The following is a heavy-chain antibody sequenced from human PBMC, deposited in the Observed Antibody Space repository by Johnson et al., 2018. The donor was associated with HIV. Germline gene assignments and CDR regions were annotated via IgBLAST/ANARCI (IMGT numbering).Heavy chain of an antibody. CDR1: GFTFSTYG. Sequence: QVQLVESGGGVVQPGRSLRLSCAASGFTFSTYGMHWVRQAPGKGLEWVAVMWYDGSNKYYADSVKGRFTISRDNSKNTLYLQMNSLRAEDTAVYYCAIRDAGGSDAFDIWGQGTIVTVSS. D-gene: IGHD1-26*01. CDR3: AIRDAGGSDAFDI. CDR2: MWYDGSNK. V-gene: IGHV3-33*01. J-gene: IGHJ3*02.